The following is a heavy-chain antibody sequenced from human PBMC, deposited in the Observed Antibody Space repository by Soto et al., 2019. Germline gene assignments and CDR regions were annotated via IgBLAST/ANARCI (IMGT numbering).Heavy chain of an antibody. J-gene: IGHJ3*02. CDR1: GGTFSSYT. V-gene: IGHV1-69*04. CDR3: ARDGDRGVPAATPGAFDI. Sequence: SVKVSCKASGGTFSSYTISWVRQAPGQGLEWMGRIIPILGIANYAQKFQGRVTITADRSTSTAYMELSSLRSEDTAVYYCARDGDRGVPAATPGAFDIWGQGTMVTVSS. CDR2: IIPILGIA. D-gene: IGHD2-2*01.